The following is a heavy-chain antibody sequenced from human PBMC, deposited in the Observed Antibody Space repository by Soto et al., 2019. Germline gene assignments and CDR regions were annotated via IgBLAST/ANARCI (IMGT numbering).Heavy chain of an antibody. CDR2: ITNSGSTM. D-gene: IGHD6-13*01. V-gene: IGHV3-48*03. CDR3: ARDIAAAGVIDY. CDR1: GFTFSTYE. J-gene: IGHJ4*02. Sequence: PGGSLRLSCAASGFTFSTYEMNWVRQAPGKGLEWISYITNSGSTMYYADSVKGRFTISRDNAKNSLYLQMNSLRAEDTAVYYCARDIAAAGVIDYWGQGTLVTVS.